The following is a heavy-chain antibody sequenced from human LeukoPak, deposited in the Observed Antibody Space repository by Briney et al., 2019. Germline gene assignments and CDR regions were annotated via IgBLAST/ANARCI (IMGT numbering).Heavy chain of an antibody. CDR3: ARGPLEGVATDYFDY. J-gene: IGHJ4*02. V-gene: IGHV1-3*01. D-gene: IGHD5-12*01. Sequence: ASVKVSCKASGYTFTSYAMHWVRQAPGQRLEWMGWINAGNGNTKYSQKFQGRVTITRDTSASTAYMELSSLRSEDTAVYYCARGPLEGVATDYFDYWGQGTLVTVSS. CDR2: INAGNGNT. CDR1: GYTFTSYA.